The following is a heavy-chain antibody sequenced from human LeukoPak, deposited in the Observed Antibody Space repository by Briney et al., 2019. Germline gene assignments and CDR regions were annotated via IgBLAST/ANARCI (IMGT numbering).Heavy chain of an antibody. Sequence: SETLSLTCTVSGGSISSGDYYWSWIRQHPGKGLEWIGYIYYGGNTYYNPSLESRVTISLDTSKNRFSLKLRSVTAADTAVYYCASGGSLVATLAYWGQGILVTVSS. CDR3: ASGGSLVATLAY. J-gene: IGHJ4*02. V-gene: IGHV4-31*03. CDR1: GGSISSGDYY. CDR2: IYYGGNT. D-gene: IGHD2-15*01.